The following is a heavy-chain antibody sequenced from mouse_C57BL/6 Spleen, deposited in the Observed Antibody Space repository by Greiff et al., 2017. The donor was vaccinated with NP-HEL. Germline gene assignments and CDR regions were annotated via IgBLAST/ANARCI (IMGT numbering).Heavy chain of an antibody. J-gene: IGHJ2*01. D-gene: IGHD2-5*01. V-gene: IGHV14-2*01. CDR2: IDPEDGET. CDR3: AREDYYSNFYFDD. Sequence: EVQLQQSGAELVKPGASVKLSCTASGFNIKDYYMHWVKQRTEQGLEWIGRIDPEDGETKYATKFQGKATISADTSSNTSYLQLSSLTSEDTAVYYCAREDYYSNFYFDDWGQGTTLTVSS. CDR1: GFNIKDYY.